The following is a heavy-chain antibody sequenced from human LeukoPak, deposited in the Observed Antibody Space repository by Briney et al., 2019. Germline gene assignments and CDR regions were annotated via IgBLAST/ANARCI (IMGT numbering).Heavy chain of an antibody. J-gene: IGHJ4*02. D-gene: IGHD5-18*01. V-gene: IGHV1-2*02. Sequence: ASVKVSCKASGYTFTGYYMHWVRQAPGQGLEWMGWINPNSGGTNYAQKPQGRVTMTTDTSTSTAYMELRSLRSDDTAVYYCARDRGYSYGFHYFDYWGQGTLVTVSS. CDR2: INPNSGGT. CDR3: ARDRGYSYGFHYFDY. CDR1: GYTFTGYY.